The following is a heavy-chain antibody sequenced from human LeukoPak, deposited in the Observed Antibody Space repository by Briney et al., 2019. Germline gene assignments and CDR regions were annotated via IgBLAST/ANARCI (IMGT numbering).Heavy chain of an antibody. Sequence: GGSLRLSCAASGFTFSSYGMHWVRQASGKGLEWVGRIRSKANSYATAYAASVKGRFTISRDDSKNTAYLQMNSLKTEDTAVYYCTRRSRGGVDYWGQGTLVTVSS. CDR1: GFTFSSYG. J-gene: IGHJ4*02. CDR3: TRRSRGGVDY. CDR2: IRSKANSYAT. D-gene: IGHD3-10*01. V-gene: IGHV3-73*01.